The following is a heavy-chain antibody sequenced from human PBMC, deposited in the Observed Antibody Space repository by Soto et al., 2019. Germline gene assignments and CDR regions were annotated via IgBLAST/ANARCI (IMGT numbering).Heavy chain of an antibody. D-gene: IGHD2-2*01. CDR2: IIPILGIA. CDR1: GGTFGINA. J-gene: IGHJ5*02. V-gene: IGHV1-69*04. CDR3: ARDLLDCSSTSCYVVNWFDP. Sequence: SVKVSCKASGGTFGINAISWVRQAPGQGLEWMGRIIPILGIANYAQKFQGRVTITADKSTSAAYMELSSLRSEDTAVYYCARDLLDCSSTSCYVVNWFDPWGQGTLVTVSS.